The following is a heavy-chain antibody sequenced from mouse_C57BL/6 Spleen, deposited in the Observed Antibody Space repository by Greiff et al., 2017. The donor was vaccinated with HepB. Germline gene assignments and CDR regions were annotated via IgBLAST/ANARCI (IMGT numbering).Heavy chain of an antibody. CDR2: IRNKANGYTT. Sequence: EVQLVESGGGLVQPGGSLSLSCAASGFTFTDYYMSWVRQPPGKALEWLGFIRNKANGYTTEYSASVKGRFTISRDNSQSILYLQMNALRAEDSATYYCARWYYGRGDFDYWGQGTTLTVSS. CDR1: GFTFTDYY. CDR3: ARWYYGRGDFDY. V-gene: IGHV7-3*01. D-gene: IGHD1-1*01. J-gene: IGHJ2*01.